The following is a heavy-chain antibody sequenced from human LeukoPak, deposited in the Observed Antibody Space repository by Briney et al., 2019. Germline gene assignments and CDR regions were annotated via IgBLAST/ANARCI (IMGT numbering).Heavy chain of an antibody. J-gene: IGHJ6*03. V-gene: IGHV4-34*01. D-gene: IGHD3-10*01. CDR3: ARVLYYYASVSYNYYMDV. Sequence: SETLSLTCAVYGGSFSGYYWSWIRQPPGKGLEWIGEINHSGSTNYNPSLKSRVTISVDTSKNQFSLKLSSVTAADTAVYYCARVLYYYASVSYNYYMDVWGKGTTVTISS. CDR1: GGSFSGYY. CDR2: INHSGST.